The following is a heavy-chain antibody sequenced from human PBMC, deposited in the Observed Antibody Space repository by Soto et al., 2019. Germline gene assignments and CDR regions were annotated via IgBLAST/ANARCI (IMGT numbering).Heavy chain of an antibody. V-gene: IGHV4-34*01. CDR2: INHSGST. Sequence: SETLSLTCAVYGGSFSAYFWSWIRQPPGKGLEWIGEINHSGSTNYNPSLKSRVTISLDTSKSHFSLELSSVSAADTAIYYCARERRAVGGYSSSWYDYFDYWGQGTQVTVYS. CDR3: ARERRAVGGYSSSWYDYFDY. J-gene: IGHJ4*02. CDR1: GGSFSAYF. D-gene: IGHD6-13*01.